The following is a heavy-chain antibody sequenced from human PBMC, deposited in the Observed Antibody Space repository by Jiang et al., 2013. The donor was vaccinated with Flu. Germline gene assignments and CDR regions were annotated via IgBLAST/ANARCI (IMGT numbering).Heavy chain of an antibody. V-gene: IGHV2-5*02. CDR3: AHSGLRPSGFYSGGAFDV. CDR1: GFSFSTSGVG. J-gene: IGHJ3*01. Sequence: KPTQTLTLTCTFSGFSFSTSGVGVGWIRQPPGKALEWLALIYWDDDKRYSPSLKSRLTITKDTSKNQVVLTMTNMDPVDTATYYCAHSGLRPSGFYSGGAFDVWGQGTMVTVSS. CDR2: IYWDDDK. D-gene: IGHD3-22*01.